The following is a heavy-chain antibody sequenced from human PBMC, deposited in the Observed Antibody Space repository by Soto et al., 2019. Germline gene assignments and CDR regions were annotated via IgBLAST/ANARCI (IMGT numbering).Heavy chain of an antibody. CDR2: IIPIFGTA. CDR1: GGTFSSYA. CDR3: ARQPGFGEVWKDYYYYGMDV. Sequence: QVQLVQSGAEVKKPGSSVKVSCKASGGTFSSYAISWVRQAPGQGLEWMGGIIPIFGTANYAQKFQGRVTITADESTSTAYMELSSLRSEDTAVYYCARQPGFGEVWKDYYYYGMDVWGQGNTVTVSS. J-gene: IGHJ6*02. D-gene: IGHD3-10*01. V-gene: IGHV1-69*01.